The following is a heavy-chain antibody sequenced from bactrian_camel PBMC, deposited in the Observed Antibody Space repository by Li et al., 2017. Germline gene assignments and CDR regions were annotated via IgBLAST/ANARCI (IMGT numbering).Heavy chain of an antibody. J-gene: IGHJ4*01. Sequence: HVQLVESGGGSVQAGGSLRVSCEAIGHMHKNWCMGWFREVPGAGREGVAVIDSAGRTSYADAVKDRFTISRDNAKTTVYLQMNSLKPEDTALYYCVRDYGNYDWTLGSWGQGTQVTVS. D-gene: IGHD4*01. CDR3: VRDYGNYDWTLGS. CDR2: IDSAGRT. CDR1: GHMHKNWC. V-gene: IGHV3S53*01.